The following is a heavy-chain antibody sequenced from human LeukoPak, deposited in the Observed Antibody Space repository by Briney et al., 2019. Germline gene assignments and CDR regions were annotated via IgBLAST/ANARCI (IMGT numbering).Heavy chain of an antibody. D-gene: IGHD6-19*01. CDR2: TYYRSKWYN. J-gene: IGHJ6*03. V-gene: IGHV6-1*01. CDR1: VDSVSSNSAA. CDR3: ARDPSSGGRGYYYYYMDV. Sequence: SQTLSLTCAISVDSVSSNSAAWNWIRQSPSRGLEWLVRTYYRSKWYNDYAVSVKSRITINPDTSKNQFSLQLNSVTPEDTAVYYCARDPSSGGRGYYYYYMDVWGKGTTVTVSS.